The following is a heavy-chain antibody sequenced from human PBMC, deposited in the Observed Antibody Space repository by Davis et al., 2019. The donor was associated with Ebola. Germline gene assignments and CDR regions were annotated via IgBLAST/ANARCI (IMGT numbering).Heavy chain of an antibody. Sequence: MPSETLSLTCTLSGGSISSGGYFWSWIRQHPGKGLEWIGFIYYSGSTNYNPSLKSRVTISVDTSKNQFSLKLSSVTAADTAVYYCGQRYYYYYGMDVWGQGTTVTVSS. D-gene: IGHD5-24*01. V-gene: IGHV4-61*08. CDR2: IYYSGST. J-gene: IGHJ6*02. CDR3: GQRYYYYYGMDV. CDR1: GGSISSGGYF.